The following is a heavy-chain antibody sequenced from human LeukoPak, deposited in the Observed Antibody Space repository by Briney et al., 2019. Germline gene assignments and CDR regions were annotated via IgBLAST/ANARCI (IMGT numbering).Heavy chain of an antibody. CDR2: IYYSGST. J-gene: IGHJ3*02. CDR3: ARVHHDYGDYVDAFNI. D-gene: IGHD4-17*01. CDR1: GGSISSYY. V-gene: IGHV4-59*01. Sequence: SETLSLTCTVSGGSISSYYWSWIRQPPGKGLEWIGYIYYSGSTNYNPSLKSRVTISVDTSKNQFSLKLSSVIAADTAVYYCARVHHDYGDYVDAFNIWGQGTMVTVSS.